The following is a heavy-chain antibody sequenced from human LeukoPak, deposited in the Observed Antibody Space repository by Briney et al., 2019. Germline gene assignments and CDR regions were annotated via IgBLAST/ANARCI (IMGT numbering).Heavy chain of an antibody. Sequence: GGSLRLSCAASGFTFDDYAMHWVRRAPGKGLEWVSGISWNSGSIGYADSVKGRFTISRDNAKNSLYLQMNSLRAEDTALYYCAKGVAAIPGVFDYWGQGNLVTVSS. CDR2: ISWNSGSI. CDR1: GFTFDDYA. D-gene: IGHD2-15*01. J-gene: IGHJ4*02. CDR3: AKGVAAIPGVFDY. V-gene: IGHV3-9*01.